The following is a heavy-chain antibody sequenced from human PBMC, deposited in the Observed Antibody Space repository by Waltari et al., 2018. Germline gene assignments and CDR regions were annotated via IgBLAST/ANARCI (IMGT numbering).Heavy chain of an antibody. D-gene: IGHD6-13*01. J-gene: IGHJ4*02. CDR1: GCSISNDLYY. CDR3: ARDRSWYEVFVY. Sequence: QLQLQESGPGLVKSSETLSLTCTVSGCSISNDLYYWGWIRQSPGRGLEWIGSIYHRGTTYYNPSLQSRVTISVDTSKNQFSLKLTSVTSADTAVYYCARDRSWYEVFVYWGQGTLVTVSS. V-gene: IGHV4-39*07. CDR2: IYHRGTT.